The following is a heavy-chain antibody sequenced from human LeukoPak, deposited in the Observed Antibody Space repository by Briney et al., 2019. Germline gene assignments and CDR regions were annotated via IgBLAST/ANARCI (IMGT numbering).Heavy chain of an antibody. CDR3: AKDGPAAIYYYYYMDV. V-gene: IGHV3-11*01. CDR2: ISSSGSTI. D-gene: IGHD2-2*01. CDR1: GFTFSDYY. Sequence: GGSLRLSCAASGFTFSDYYMTWIRQAPGKGLEWVSYISSSGSTIYYADSVKGRFTISRDNAKNSLYLQMHSLRAEDTAVYYCAKDGPAAIYYYYYMDVWGKGTTVTVSS. J-gene: IGHJ6*03.